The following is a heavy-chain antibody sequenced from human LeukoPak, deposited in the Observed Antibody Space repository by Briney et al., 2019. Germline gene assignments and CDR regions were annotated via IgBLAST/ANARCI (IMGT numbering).Heavy chain of an antibody. CDR2: ISSSSSTI. V-gene: IGHV3-48*01. J-gene: IGHJ4*02. CDR3: ARDIVSSSSYYFDY. Sequence: GGSLRLSCAASGFTFSSYSMNWVRQAPGKGLEWVSYISSSSSTIYYADSVKGRFTISRDNAKNSLYLQMNSLRAEDTAVYYCARDIVSSSSYYFDYWGQGTLVTVSS. CDR1: GFTFSSYS. D-gene: IGHD6-6*01.